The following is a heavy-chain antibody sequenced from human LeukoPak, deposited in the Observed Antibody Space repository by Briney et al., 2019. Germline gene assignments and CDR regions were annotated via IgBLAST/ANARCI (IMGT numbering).Heavy chain of an antibody. CDR2: IYTSGSP. D-gene: IGHD3-22*01. V-gene: IGHV4-61*02. J-gene: IGHJ4*02. CDR1: GNSISSGDNY. CDR3: ARASYSYDINGWVPFDY. Sequence: SETLSLTCTVSGNSISSGDNYWRWIRQPAGKGLEWIGRIYTSGSPNYNPSLKSRVTISGDTSKNQFSLRLSSVTAADTAVYYCARASYSYDINGWVPFDYWGQGTRVTVSS.